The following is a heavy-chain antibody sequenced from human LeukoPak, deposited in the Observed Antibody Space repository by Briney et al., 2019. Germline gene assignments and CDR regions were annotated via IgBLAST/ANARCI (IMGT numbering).Heavy chain of an antibody. CDR1: GYTFTSYG. V-gene: IGHV1-18*01. D-gene: IGHD2-2*01. CDR2: ISAYNGNT. CDR3: ARDIVVVPAASGNNNAFDI. J-gene: IGHJ3*02. Sequence: ASVKVSCKFSGYTFTSYGISWVRQARGQGLEWVGWISAYNGNTNYAQKLQGRVTMTTDTSTSTAYLELRRLRSDDPAVYYCARDIVVVPAASGNNNAFDIWGQGTMVTVSS.